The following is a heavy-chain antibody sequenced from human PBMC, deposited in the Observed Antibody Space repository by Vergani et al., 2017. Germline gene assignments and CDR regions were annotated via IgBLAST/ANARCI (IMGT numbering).Heavy chain of an antibody. CDR3: ARVGTCSSTSCYAVFWWFDP. Sequence: QVQLVQSGAEVKKPGASVKVSCKASGYTFTSYAMHWVRQAPGQRLEWMGWINTGNGNTKYSQKFQGRVTITRDTSASTAYMELSSLRSEDTAVYYCARVGTCSSTSCYAVFWWFDPWGQGTLVTVSS. V-gene: IGHV1-3*04. D-gene: IGHD2-2*01. J-gene: IGHJ5*02. CDR1: GYTFTSYA. CDR2: INTGNGNT.